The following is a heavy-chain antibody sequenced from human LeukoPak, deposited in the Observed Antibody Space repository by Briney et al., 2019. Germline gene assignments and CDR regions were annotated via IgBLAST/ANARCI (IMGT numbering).Heavy chain of an antibody. V-gene: IGHV3-53*01. J-gene: IGHJ4*02. Sequence: GGSLRLSCAASGFTVSSNYMSWVRQAPGKGLEWVSVIYSGGSTYYADSVKGRFTISTDNSKNTLYLQMNSLGAEATDVYSCARGERWPQFDYWGQGTLVTVSS. CDR2: IYSGGST. CDR3: ARGERWPQFDY. D-gene: IGHD5-24*01. CDR1: GFTVSSNY.